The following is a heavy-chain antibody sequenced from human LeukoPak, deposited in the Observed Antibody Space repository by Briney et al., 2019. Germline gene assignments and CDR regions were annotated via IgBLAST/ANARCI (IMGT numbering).Heavy chain of an antibody. Sequence: GTSVKVSCKASGFTFSRSAMHWVRQAPGQGLEWMGWINPNSGGTNYAQKFQGRVTMTRDTSISTAYMELSRLRSDDTAVYYCARVAGYSSGKGFDPWGQGTLVTVSS. D-gene: IGHD6-19*01. J-gene: IGHJ5*02. V-gene: IGHV1-2*02. CDR1: GFTFSRSA. CDR2: INPNSGGT. CDR3: ARVAGYSSGKGFDP.